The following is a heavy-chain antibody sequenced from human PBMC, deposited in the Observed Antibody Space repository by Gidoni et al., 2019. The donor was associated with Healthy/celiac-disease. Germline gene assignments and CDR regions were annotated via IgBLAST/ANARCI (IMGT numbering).Heavy chain of an antibody. V-gene: IGHV1-18*01. CDR3: ARDRLNWHLASDY. CDR1: GYTCNSYG. CDR2: ISAYNGNT. D-gene: IGHD1-1*01. Sequence: HAQLVQSGAQVKKPGASVQVYCKASGYTCNSYGISWVRLAPGQGLEWMGWISAYNGNTNYAQKLQGRVTMTTDTSTSTAYMELRSLRSDDTAVYYCARDRLNWHLASDYWGQGTLITVSS. J-gene: IGHJ4*02.